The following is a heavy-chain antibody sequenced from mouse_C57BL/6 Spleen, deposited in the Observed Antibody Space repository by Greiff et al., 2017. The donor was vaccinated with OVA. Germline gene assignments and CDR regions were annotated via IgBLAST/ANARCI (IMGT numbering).Heavy chain of an antibody. CDR1: GFSLTSYG. Sequence: QVQLVESGPGLVQPSQSLYITCTVSGFSLTSYGVHWVRQSPGKGLEWLGVIWSGGSTDNNAAFIFIRSISKDNSKSQVFIKMNSLQSDDAAIYYCARKGVTGSMDYWGQGTSVTVSS. V-gene: IGHV2-2*01. CDR2: IWSGGST. J-gene: IGHJ4*01. D-gene: IGHD2-2*01. CDR3: ARKGVTGSMDY.